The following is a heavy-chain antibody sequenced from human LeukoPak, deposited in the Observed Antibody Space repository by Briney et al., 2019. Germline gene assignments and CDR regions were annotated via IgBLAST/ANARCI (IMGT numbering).Heavy chain of an antibody. CDR2: ISPTGSTT. D-gene: IGHD1-20*01. Sequence: GGSLRLSCTASGFSFSVHWMHWARQLPGKGLVWVSRISPTGSTTSYADSVKGRFTISRDNAKNSLYLQMNSLRAEDTAVYYCARGEGLTYGMDVWGQGTTVTVSS. V-gene: IGHV3-74*01. J-gene: IGHJ6*02. CDR1: GFSFSVHW. CDR3: ARGEGLTYGMDV.